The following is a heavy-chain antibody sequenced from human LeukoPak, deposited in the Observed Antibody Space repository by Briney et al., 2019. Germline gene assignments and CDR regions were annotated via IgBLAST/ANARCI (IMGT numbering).Heavy chain of an antibody. Sequence: ASVKVSCKASGYTFTTYYMHWVRQAPGQGLEWMGIINPSGGGTNYEQKFQGRVTMTRDTSTSTVYMELTSLRSDDTAVYFCVRGRIGYSSGFPYFDYWGQGTLVTVSS. CDR1: GYTFTTYY. CDR2: INPSGGGT. V-gene: IGHV1-46*01. J-gene: IGHJ4*02. CDR3: VRGRIGYSSGFPYFDY. D-gene: IGHD6-19*01.